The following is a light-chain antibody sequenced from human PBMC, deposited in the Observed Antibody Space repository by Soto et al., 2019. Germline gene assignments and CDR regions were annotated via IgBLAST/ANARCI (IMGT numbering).Light chain of an antibody. CDR3: CSSGGSPTYV. V-gene: IGLV2-23*02. CDR1: SSNVGSYKL. J-gene: IGLJ1*01. Sequence: QSALTQPASGSGSPGQSITISCTETSSNVGSYKLVSWYQQHPGKAPKLMIFEVNKRPSGVSNRFSGSKSGNTASLTISGLKVEDEADYYCCSSGGSPTYVFGTGTKVTVL. CDR2: EVN.